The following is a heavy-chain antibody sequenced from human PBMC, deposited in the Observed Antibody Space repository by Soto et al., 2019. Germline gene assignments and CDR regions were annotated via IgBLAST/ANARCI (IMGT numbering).Heavy chain of an antibody. V-gene: IGHV3-72*01. CDR1: GFPFSDHY. CDR2: TRNTAHSFST. Sequence: SCAASGFPFSDHYIDWVRQAPGKGLEWVGRTRNTAHSFSTEYAASLKGRFTISRDASEASVYLKMNSLRSDDTAVYYCVRVHSGTYTFDYWGQGTLVTVSS. J-gene: IGHJ4*02. D-gene: IGHD4-4*01. CDR3: VRVHSGTYTFDY.